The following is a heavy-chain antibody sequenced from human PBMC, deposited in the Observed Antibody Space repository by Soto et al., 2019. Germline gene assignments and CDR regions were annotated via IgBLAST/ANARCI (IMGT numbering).Heavy chain of an antibody. CDR1: GCTFTSYE. CDR2: MNPNSGNT. D-gene: IGHD3-22*01. CDR3: ARGPYYYDSSGSFDY. V-gene: IGHV1-8*01. J-gene: IGHJ4*02. Sequence: GASENGSWEASGCTFTSYEINWVRQATGQGLEWVGWMNPNSGNTGYAQKFQGRVTMNRHTSISTAYMELRSLRSEDPAVYYCARGPYYYDSSGSFDYWGQGTLVNVSS.